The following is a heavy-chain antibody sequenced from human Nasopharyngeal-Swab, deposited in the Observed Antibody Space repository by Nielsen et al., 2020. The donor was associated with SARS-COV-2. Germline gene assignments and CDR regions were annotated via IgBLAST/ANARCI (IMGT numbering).Heavy chain of an antibody. CDR1: GGSIRSSSYY. V-gene: IGHV4-39*07. J-gene: IGHJ3*02. D-gene: IGHD3-3*01. Sequence: SETLSLTCSVPGGSIRSSSYYWGWIRQPPGKGLEWIGSIFYSGSTNYNPSLKSRVTISVDTSKNQFSLKLSSVTAADTAVYYCARGNTAKITIFGVVIEDAFDIWGQGTMVTVSS. CDR3: ARGNTAKITIFGVVIEDAFDI. CDR2: IFYSGST.